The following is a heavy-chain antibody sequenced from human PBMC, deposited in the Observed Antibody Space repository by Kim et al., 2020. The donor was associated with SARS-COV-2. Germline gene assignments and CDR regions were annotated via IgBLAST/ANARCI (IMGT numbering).Heavy chain of an antibody. V-gene: IGHV3-30-3*01. CDR1: GFTLSTYP. J-gene: IGHJ6*02. Sequence: GLSLRLSCSASGFTLSTYPMHWVRQAPGKGLEWVAVVSEDGYNKYYADSVKGRFTISRDNSKNTLFLQMNSLRRDDTAVYYFARRNSLDVWGQGTTVTVS. CDR3: ARRNSLDV. CDR2: VSEDGYNK.